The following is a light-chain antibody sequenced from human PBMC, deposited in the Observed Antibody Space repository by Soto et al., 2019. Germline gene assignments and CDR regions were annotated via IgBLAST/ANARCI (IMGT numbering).Light chain of an antibody. CDR3: QQYDDGPLT. J-gene: IGKJ4*01. CDR2: DAF. Sequence: EKVMTQSPATLSVSPGERATLSCRASENVKTRLAWYQQKSGQAPRLLIYDAFTRATGIPARFSGSASGTEFTLTISSLRSEDSAVYYCQQYDDGPLTFGGGTKVDIK. CDR1: ENVKTR. V-gene: IGKV3-15*01.